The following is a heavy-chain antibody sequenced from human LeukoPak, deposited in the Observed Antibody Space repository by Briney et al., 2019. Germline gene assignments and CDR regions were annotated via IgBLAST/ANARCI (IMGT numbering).Heavy chain of an antibody. CDR3: SRDFNGRNDF. CDR1: GFTFSSNW. D-gene: IGHD1-14*01. J-gene: IGHJ4*02. V-gene: IGHV3-74*01. CDR2: INPDGSRT. Sequence: GGSLRLSCAASGFTFSSNWMHWVRQGPGKGLVWVSRINPDGSRTDYAESVKGRFTISRNNAKNTLSLEMNSLGDEDTAVYYCSRDFNGRNDFWGQGTLVTVSS.